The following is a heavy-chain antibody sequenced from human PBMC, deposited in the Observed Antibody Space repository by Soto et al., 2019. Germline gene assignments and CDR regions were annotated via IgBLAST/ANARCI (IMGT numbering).Heavy chain of an antibody. CDR2: IYPGDSDT. Sequence: PGESLKISCKGSGYSFTSYWIGWVRQMPGKGLEWMGIIYPGDSDTRYSPSFQGQVTISADKSISTAYLQWSSLKASDTAMYYCARLDRGEHSSSPSFSYYGMDVWGQGTTVTVSS. J-gene: IGHJ6*02. CDR3: ARLDRGEHSSSPSFSYYGMDV. V-gene: IGHV5-51*01. D-gene: IGHD6-6*01. CDR1: GYSFTSYW.